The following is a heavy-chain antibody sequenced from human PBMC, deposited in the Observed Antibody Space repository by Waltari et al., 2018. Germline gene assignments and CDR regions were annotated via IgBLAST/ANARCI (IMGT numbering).Heavy chain of an antibody. D-gene: IGHD4-17*01. V-gene: IGHV3-21*01. CDR1: GFTFSSYN. Sequence: EVQLVESGGGVVKPGGSLRLSCEASGFTFSSYNMNWVRQAPGKGLEWVSIISYSSSYIYYADSVKGRFTVSRDNAKNSLFLQMNSLRAEDTAVYYCARDHEYGGKADYWGQGTLVTVSS. J-gene: IGHJ4*02. CDR3: ARDHEYGGKADY. CDR2: ISYSSSYI.